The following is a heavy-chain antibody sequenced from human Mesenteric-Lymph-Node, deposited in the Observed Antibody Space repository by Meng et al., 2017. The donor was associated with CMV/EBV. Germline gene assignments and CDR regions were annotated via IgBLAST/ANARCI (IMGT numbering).Heavy chain of an antibody. CDR1: GYTFTGYY. D-gene: IGHD6-19*01. V-gene: IGHV1-2*02. CDR2: INPNSGGT. Sequence: ASVKVSCKASGYTFTGYYMHWVRQAPGQGLVWMGWINPNSGGTNYAQKFQGRVTMTRDTSISTAYMELSRLRSDDTAVYYCARDLWVAVAVSGGYWGQGTLVTVSS. J-gene: IGHJ4*02. CDR3: ARDLWVAVAVSGGY.